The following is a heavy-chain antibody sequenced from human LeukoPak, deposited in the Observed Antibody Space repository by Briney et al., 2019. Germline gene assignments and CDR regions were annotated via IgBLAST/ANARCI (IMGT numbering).Heavy chain of an antibody. CDR2: ISSSSSYI. CDR3: ARSSYYDILTGYSYYFDY. CDR1: GFTFSSYS. J-gene: IGHJ4*02. D-gene: IGHD3-9*01. V-gene: IGHV3-21*04. Sequence: PGGSLRLSCAASGFTFSSYSMNWVRQAPGKGLEWVSSISSSSSYIYYADSVKGRFTISRDNAKNSLYLQMNSLRAEDTAVYYCARSSYYDILTGYSYYFDYWGQGTLVTVSS.